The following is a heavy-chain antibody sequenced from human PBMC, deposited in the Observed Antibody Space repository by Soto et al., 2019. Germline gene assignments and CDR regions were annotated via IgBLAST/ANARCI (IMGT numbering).Heavy chain of an antibody. J-gene: IGHJ4*02. CDR1: GFTFSSYA. CDR3: ARPPTQHYYDSSGPFDY. V-gene: IGHV3-30-3*01. Sequence: GGSLRLSCAASGFTFSSYAMHWVRQAPGKGLEWVAVISYDGSNKYYADSVKGRFTISRDNSKNTLYLQMNSLRAEDTAVYYCARPPTQHYYDSSGPFDYWGQGTLVTVSS. CDR2: ISYDGSNK. D-gene: IGHD3-22*01.